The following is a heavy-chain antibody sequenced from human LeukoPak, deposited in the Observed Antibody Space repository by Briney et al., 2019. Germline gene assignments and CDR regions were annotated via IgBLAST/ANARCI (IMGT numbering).Heavy chain of an antibody. J-gene: IGHJ5*02. CDR1: VYSFTSYW. V-gene: IGHV5-51*01. Sequence: GESLKISCKGSVYSFTSYWIGWVRQMPGKGLEWMGIIYPGDSDTRYSPSFQGQVTISADKSISTAYLQWSSLKASDTAMYYCARVFIAAAGSEGFGLFDPWGQGTLVTVSS. D-gene: IGHD6-13*01. CDR3: ARVFIAAAGSEGFGLFDP. CDR2: IYPGDSDT.